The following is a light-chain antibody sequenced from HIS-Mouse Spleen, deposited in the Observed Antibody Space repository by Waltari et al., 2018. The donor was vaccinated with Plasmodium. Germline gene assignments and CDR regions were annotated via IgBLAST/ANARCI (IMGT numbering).Light chain of an antibody. CDR1: SSDVGGSNY. J-gene: IGLJ1*01. Sequence: QSALTQPPSASGSPGQSVTISCTGTSSDVGGSNYVSWYQQHPGKAPKLMIYEVSNGPPWAPVRFPGSKYGTSASLTGSGLQAEDEADYYCSSYAGSNYVVGTGTKVTVL. CDR3: SSYAGSNYV. CDR2: EVS. V-gene: IGLV2-8*01.